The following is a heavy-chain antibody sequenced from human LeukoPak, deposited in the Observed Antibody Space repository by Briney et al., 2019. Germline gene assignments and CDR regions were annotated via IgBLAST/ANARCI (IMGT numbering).Heavy chain of an antibody. CDR3: VKEDG. J-gene: IGHJ4*02. V-gene: IGHV3-9*01. Sequence: PGGSLRLSCAASGFTFDDYAMHWVRQAPGKGLEWVSGISWNSGSIGYADSVKGRFTISRDNAKNSLYLQMNSLRAEDTALYYCVKEDGWGQGTLVTVSS. CDR2: ISWNSGSI. CDR1: GFTFDDYA.